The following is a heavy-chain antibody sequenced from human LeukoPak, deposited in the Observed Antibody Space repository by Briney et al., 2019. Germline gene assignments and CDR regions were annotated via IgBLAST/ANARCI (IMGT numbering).Heavy chain of an antibody. CDR3: ARVCMSGLLWFGEPACYYYGMDV. V-gene: IGHV1-69*01. Sequence: VASVNVSCTASGGTFSSYAISWVRQAPGQGLEWMGGIIPIFGTANYAQKFQGRVTITADESTSTAYMELSSLRSEDTAVYYCARVCMSGLLWFGEPACYYYGMDVWGQGTTVTVSS. J-gene: IGHJ6*02. CDR2: IIPIFGTA. D-gene: IGHD3-10*01. CDR1: GGTFSSYA.